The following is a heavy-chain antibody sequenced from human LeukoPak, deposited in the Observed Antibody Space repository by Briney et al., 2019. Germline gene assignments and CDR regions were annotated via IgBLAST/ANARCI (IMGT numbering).Heavy chain of an antibody. CDR2: IKQDGSEK. CDR1: GFILSTYW. Sequence: GGSLRLSYAASGFILSTYWMSWVRQAPGKGLEWVANIKQDGSEKYYVDSVKGRFTISRDNAKNSLYLQMNSLRAEDTAVYYCTRDRHWGSGYFDYWGQGALVTVSS. V-gene: IGHV3-7*05. CDR3: TRDRHWGSGYFDY. D-gene: IGHD7-27*01. J-gene: IGHJ4*02.